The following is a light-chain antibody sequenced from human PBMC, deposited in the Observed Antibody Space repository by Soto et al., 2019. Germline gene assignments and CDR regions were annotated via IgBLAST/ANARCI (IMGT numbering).Light chain of an antibody. Sequence: EIMMTQSPVTLSVSPGERAALSCRASQSISSNLAWYQQKPGQAPRLLFYSASTRTTGVPARFSGSGSGTGLTLTISSLQSEDFAVYYCQQSNKWPYTFGQGTKLDIK. V-gene: IGKV3-15*01. CDR3: QQSNKWPYT. J-gene: IGKJ2*01. CDR2: SAS. CDR1: QSISSN.